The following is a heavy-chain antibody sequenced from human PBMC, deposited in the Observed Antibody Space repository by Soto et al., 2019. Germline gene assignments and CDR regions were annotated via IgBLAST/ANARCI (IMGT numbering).Heavy chain of an antibody. V-gene: IGHV1-46*03. CDR2: INPSGGST. CDR3: ARDWGVYCSGGSCFDGGGY. Sequence: GASVKVSCKASGYTFTSYYMHWVRQAPGQGLEWMGIINPSGGSTSYAQKFQGRVTMTRDTSTSTVYMELSSLRSEDTAENYCARDWGVYCSGGSCFDGGGYWGQGTLVTVSS. J-gene: IGHJ4*02. CDR1: GYTFTSYY. D-gene: IGHD2-15*01.